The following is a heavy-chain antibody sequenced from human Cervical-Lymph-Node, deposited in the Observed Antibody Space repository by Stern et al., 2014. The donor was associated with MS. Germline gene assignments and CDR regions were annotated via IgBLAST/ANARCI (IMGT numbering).Heavy chain of an antibody. V-gene: IGHV1-69*09. D-gene: IGHD5-24*01. Sequence: QMQLVQSGAEVKKPGSSVKVSCKASGGTFSSYTISWVRQAPGQGLEWMGRIIPILGIANYAQKFQGRVTITADKSTSTAYMELSSLRSEDTAVYYCARGGDGYNPFDYWGQGTLVTVSS. CDR1: GGTFSSYT. J-gene: IGHJ4*02. CDR2: IIPILGIA. CDR3: ARGGDGYNPFDY.